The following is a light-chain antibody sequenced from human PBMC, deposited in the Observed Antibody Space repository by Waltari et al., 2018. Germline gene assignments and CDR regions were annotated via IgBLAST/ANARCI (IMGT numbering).Light chain of an antibody. Sequence: DIQMTRSPSTLSASVGDRVTITCRASQSISSWLAWYQQKPGKAPKLLIYKASSLESGVPSRFSGSGSGTEFTLTISSLQPDDFATYYCQQYNSFPLGFGGGTKVEIK. CDR1: QSISSW. CDR3: QQYNSFPLG. V-gene: IGKV1-5*03. J-gene: IGKJ4*01. CDR2: KAS.